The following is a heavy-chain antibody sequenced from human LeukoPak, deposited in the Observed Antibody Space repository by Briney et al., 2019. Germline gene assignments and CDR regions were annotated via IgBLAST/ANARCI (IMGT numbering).Heavy chain of an antibody. J-gene: IGHJ2*01. CDR2: IFYSGST. CDR3: ARGWYGWYFDL. CDR1: GGSISSYY. Sequence: PSETLSLTCTVSGGSISSYYWSWIRQPPGKGLEWIGFIFYSGSTNYNPSVKSRVTISVDTSKNQFSLKLRSVTAADTAVYYCARGWYGWYFDLWGRGTLVTVSS. D-gene: IGHD6-19*01. V-gene: IGHV4-59*01.